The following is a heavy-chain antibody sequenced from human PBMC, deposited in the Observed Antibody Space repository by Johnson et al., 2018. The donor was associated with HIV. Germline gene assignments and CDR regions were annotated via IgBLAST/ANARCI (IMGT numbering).Heavy chain of an antibody. D-gene: IGHD2-2*03. J-gene: IGHJ3*02. CDR1: GFTFDDYG. Sequence: MQLVESGGGVVRPGGSLRLSCAASGFTFDDYGMSWVRQAQGKGLEWVSGINWNGGSTGYADSVKGRFTISRDNAKNSLYLQMNSLRAEDTALYYCASGYCSSTSCYGRKLLDDAFDIWGQGTMVTVSS. CDR3: ASGYCSSTSCYGRKLLDDAFDI. V-gene: IGHV3-20*04. CDR2: INWNGGST.